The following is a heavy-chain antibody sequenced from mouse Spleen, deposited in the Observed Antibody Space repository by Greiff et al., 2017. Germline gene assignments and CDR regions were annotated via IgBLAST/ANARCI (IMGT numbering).Heavy chain of an antibody. D-gene: IGHD2-3*01. CDR2: IYPRSGNT. CDR3: ARGPYDGEAGYFDY. CDR1: GYTFTSYG. J-gene: IGHJ2*01. Sequence: QVQLQQSGAELARPGASVKLSCKASGYTFTSYGISWVKQRTGQGLEWIGEIYPRSGNTYYNEKFKGKATLTADKSSSTAYMELRSLTSEDSAVYFCARGPYDGEAGYFDYWGQGTTLTVSS. V-gene: IGHV1-81*01.